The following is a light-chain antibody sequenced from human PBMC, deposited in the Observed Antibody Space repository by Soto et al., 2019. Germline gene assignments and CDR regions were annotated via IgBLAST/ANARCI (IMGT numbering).Light chain of an antibody. CDR2: GAS. J-gene: IGKJ1*01. CDR1: QSVSGT. CDR3: QQYNNWPQT. V-gene: IGKV3-15*01. Sequence: EIVMTQSPATLSVSPGERATLACRASQSVSGTLAWYQQKPGQAPRLLIFGASTRATGIPARCSGSWSGTEFTLPISSLQSEDFAVYYCQQYNNWPQTFGQGTKVEIK.